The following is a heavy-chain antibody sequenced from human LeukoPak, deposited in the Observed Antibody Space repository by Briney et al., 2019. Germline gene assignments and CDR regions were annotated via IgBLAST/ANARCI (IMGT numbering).Heavy chain of an antibody. CDR3: AKGPSGSSHHYFDY. V-gene: IGHV3-23*01. CDR2: INDTSGRL. D-gene: IGHD6-19*01. Sequence: GGSLRLSCAASGFTFSNYAMTWVRQAPGKGLEWVSTINDTSGRLTHADSVLGRFTVSRDNSKNPLLLQMESLRAEDSAVYYCAKGPSGSSHHYFDYWGQGTLVTVLS. CDR1: GFTFSNYA. J-gene: IGHJ4*02.